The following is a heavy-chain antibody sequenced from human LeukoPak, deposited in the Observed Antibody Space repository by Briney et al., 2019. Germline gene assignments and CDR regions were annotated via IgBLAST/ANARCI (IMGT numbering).Heavy chain of an antibody. Sequence: GGAQRLSSASSRFTFSSYSMHWVRQAPGKGLDWVAVISNDGSKKYYADSVKGRFTISRDNSKNTLSLQVSSLRTEDTAVYYCAKDRYSYAFEYSDSWGQGTLVTVSS. CDR2: ISNDGSKK. D-gene: IGHD5-18*01. CDR1: RFTFSSYS. V-gene: IGHV3-30*18. CDR3: AKDRYSYAFEYSDS. J-gene: IGHJ4*02.